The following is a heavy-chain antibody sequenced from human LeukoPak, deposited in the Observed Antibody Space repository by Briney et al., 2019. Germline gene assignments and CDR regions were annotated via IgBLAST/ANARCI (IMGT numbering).Heavy chain of an antibody. D-gene: IGHD3-16*01. CDR2: IRHDGSNK. Sequence: GGSLRLSCAASGFTFSSYGMHWVRQAPGKGLEWVAFIRHDGSNKYYADSVKGRFTISRDNSKSTLYLQMNSLRTDDTAVYYCAKEDAPLGGRPDFRGQGTLVTVSS. CDR1: GFTFSSYG. V-gene: IGHV3-30*02. J-gene: IGHJ4*02. CDR3: AKEDAPLGGRPDF.